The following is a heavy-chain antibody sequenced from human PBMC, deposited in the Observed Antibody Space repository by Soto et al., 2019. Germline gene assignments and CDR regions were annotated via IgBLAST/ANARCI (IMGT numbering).Heavy chain of an antibody. D-gene: IGHD1-7*01. CDR2: IYYSGST. CDR3: ERKKITETTERSGLDV. Sequence: SETLSLTCTVSGGSISSGGYYWSWIRQLPGKGLEWIGYIYYSGSTYYNPSLRSRLGISVDTSKNQFSLRLNSVTAADTAIYYCERKKITETTERSGLDVWGQGTTVTVSS. J-gene: IGHJ6*02. CDR1: GGSISSGGYY. V-gene: IGHV4-31*03.